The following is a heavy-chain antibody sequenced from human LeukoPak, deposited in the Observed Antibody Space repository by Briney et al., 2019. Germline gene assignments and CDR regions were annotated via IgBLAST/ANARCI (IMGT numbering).Heavy chain of an antibody. J-gene: IGHJ4*02. CDR3: AKDIAQGYTFGTIEEDY. V-gene: IGHV3-23*01. CDR1: GIAFSRFA. CDR2: VSESGDIT. Sequence: PGGSLRLSCAASGIAFSRFAMSWVRQAPGKGLEWVSVVSESGDITHYAESVRGRFTISRDNSKNTLYLEMNRLRSDDTAIYYCAKDIAQGYTFGTIEEDYWGQGTLVIVAS. D-gene: IGHD5-12*01.